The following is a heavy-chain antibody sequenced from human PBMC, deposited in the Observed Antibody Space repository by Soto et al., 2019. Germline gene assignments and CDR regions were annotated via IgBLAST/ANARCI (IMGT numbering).Heavy chain of an antibody. CDR3: YMELSSLRSEDTAVYYCARDFPNSSGYYSDAFDI. CDR1: GYTFTSYD. Sequence: GASVKVSCNASGYTFTSYDINWVRPATGQGLEWMGWMNPNSGNTGYAQKFQGRVTMTRNTSISTAYMELSSLRSEDTSTSTVYMELSSLRSEDTAVYYCARDFPNSSGYYSDAFDIWG. D-gene: IGHD3-22*01. CDR2: MNPNSGNT. J-gene: IGHJ3*02. V-gene: IGHV1-8*01.